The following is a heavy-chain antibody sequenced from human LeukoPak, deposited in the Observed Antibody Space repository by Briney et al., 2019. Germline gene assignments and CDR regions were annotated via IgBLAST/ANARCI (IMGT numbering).Heavy chain of an antibody. J-gene: IGHJ5*02. Sequence: GASVKVSCKASGYTFTIYGISWVRQAPGQGLEWMGWISGYNGNTNYAQKLQGRVTMTTDTSTNTAYMELRSLRSDDTAVYYCARHKQLVPPFDPWGQGTLVTVSS. CDR3: ARHKQLVPPFDP. CDR2: ISGYNGNT. V-gene: IGHV1-18*01. CDR1: GYTFTIYG. D-gene: IGHD6-13*01.